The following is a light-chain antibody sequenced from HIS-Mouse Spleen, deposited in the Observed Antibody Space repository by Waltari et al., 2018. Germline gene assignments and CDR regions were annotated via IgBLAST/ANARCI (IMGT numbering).Light chain of an antibody. CDR3: QSYDSSNWV. CDR2: EDN. CDR1: SGSSASNY. Sequence: NFMLTQPHSVSESPGKTVTISCTGSSGSSASNYVQWYQQRPGGAPTTVIYEDNHRPSGVPDRFSGSIDSSSNSASLTISGLKTEDEADYYCQSYDSSNWVFGGGTKLTVL. J-gene: IGLJ3*02. V-gene: IGLV6-57*02.